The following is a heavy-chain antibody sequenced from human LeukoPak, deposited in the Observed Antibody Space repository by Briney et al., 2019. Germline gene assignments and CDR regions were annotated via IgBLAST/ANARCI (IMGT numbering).Heavy chain of an antibody. V-gene: IGHV1-3*01. Sequence: ASVKVSCKASGYTFTSYAMHWVRQAPGQRLEWMGWINAGNGNTKYSQKFQGRVTITRDTSASTAYMELSSLRSEDTAVYYCARDYDILTGYYRGGGGYVEWGQGTLVTVSS. D-gene: IGHD3-9*01. J-gene: IGHJ4*02. CDR2: INAGNGNT. CDR1: GYTFTSYA. CDR3: ARDYDILTGYYRGGGGYVE.